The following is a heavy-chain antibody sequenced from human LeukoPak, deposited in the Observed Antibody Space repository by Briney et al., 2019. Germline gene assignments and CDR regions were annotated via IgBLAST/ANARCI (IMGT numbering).Heavy chain of an antibody. CDR1: GFTVSSNY. J-gene: IGHJ6*02. Sequence: GGSLRLSCAASGFTVSSNYMSWVRQAPGKGLEWVSVIYSGGSTYYADSVKGRFTISRDNAKNSLYLQMNSLRAEDTALYYCAKDILTFSYYYGMDVWGQGTTVTVSS. CDR3: AKDILTFSYYYGMDV. CDR2: IYSGGST. V-gene: IGHV3-53*05. D-gene: IGHD3-9*01.